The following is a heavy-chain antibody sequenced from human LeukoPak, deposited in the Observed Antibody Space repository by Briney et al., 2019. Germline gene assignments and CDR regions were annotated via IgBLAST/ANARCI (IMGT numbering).Heavy chain of an antibody. V-gene: IGHV3-23*01. CDR2: ISGGGGST. Sequence: GGSLRLSCAASGFTFSSYAMSWVRQSPGKGLEWVSVISGGGGSTYYADSVKGRFTISRDNSKNTLYLQMNSLRADDTAVYYCAKFYDISTGYSDYWGQGTLATVSS. CDR1: GFTFSSYA. CDR3: AKFYDISTGYSDY. D-gene: IGHD3-9*01. J-gene: IGHJ4*02.